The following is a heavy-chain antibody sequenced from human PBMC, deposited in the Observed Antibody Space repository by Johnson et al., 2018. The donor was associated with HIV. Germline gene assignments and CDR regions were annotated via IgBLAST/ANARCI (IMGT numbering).Heavy chain of an antibody. J-gene: IGHJ3*02. D-gene: IGHD1-26*01. CDR2: IWYDGRNT. CDR1: GFTFSSYF. Sequence: QVQLVESGGGVVQPGRSLRLSCTASGFTFSSYFLHLVRQAPGKGLEGVSVIWYDGRNTYYADSVKGRLPISRDNSKNTLYLQMNSLRAEDPAVYYCAKDLFTEREDDSFDIWGQGTMVTVSS. CDR3: AKDLFTEREDDSFDI. V-gene: IGHV3-33*06.